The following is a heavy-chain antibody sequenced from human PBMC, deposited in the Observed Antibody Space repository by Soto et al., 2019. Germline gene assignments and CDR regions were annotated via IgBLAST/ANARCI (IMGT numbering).Heavy chain of an antibody. CDR3: ASADSTPYYFDY. D-gene: IGHD2-2*01. V-gene: IGHV4-39*07. CDR1: GGSINSGPYS. Sequence: SETLSLTCTVSGGSINSGPYSWGWIRQPPGKGLEWIGTFYHSGSTHHNPSLESRVTMSVDTSKNQFSLKLNSVTAADTAVYYCASADSTPYYFDYWGQGTLVTVSS. CDR2: FYHSGST. J-gene: IGHJ4*02.